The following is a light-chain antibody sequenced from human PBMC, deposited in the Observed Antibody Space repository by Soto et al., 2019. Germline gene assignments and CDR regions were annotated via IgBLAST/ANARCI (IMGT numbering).Light chain of an antibody. CDR1: QGSRNA. V-gene: IGKV1-6*01. J-gene: IGKJ1*01. CDR2: AAS. CDR3: LQDYNYPWT. Sequence: AIQMTPSPSSLSASVGDRVTITCRASQGSRNALGWYQQKPGKAPKLLIYAASSLQSGVPSRFSGSGSGTDVTLTIISLQPEDFATDYCLQDYNYPWTFGQGTKVEIK.